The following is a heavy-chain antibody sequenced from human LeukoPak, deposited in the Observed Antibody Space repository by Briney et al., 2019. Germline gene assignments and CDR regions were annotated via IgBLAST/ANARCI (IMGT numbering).Heavy chain of an antibody. V-gene: IGHV1-18*01. Sequence: ASVKVSCKASGYTFTSYGVSWVRQAPGQGLEWMGWVSGSNGNTNNAQKVQGRVTMTTDTSTSTAYMQLRSLRSDDTAVYYCARYPLSYSSNWHYYFDYWGQGTLLTVSS. CDR2: VSGSNGNT. CDR3: ARYPLSYSSNWHYYFDY. D-gene: IGHD6-13*01. J-gene: IGHJ4*02. CDR1: GYTFTSYG.